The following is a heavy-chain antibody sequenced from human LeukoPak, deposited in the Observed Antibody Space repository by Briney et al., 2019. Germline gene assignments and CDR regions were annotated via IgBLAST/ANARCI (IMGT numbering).Heavy chain of an antibody. CDR2: INPNSGGT. V-gene: IGHV1-2*02. CDR1: GYTFTGYY. J-gene: IGHJ6*02. D-gene: IGHD3-10*01. CDR3: ARDPGATHYYYGMDV. Sequence: ASVKVSCKASGYTFTGYYMHWVRQAPGQGLEWMGWINPNSGGTNYAQKFQGRVTMTRDTSISTAYMELSSLRSEDSAVYYCARDPGATHYYYGMDVWGQGTTVTVSS.